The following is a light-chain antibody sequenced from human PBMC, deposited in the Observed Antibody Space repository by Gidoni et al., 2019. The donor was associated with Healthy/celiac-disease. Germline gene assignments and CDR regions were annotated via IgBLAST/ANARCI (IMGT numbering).Light chain of an antibody. CDR2: GKN. CDR3: NSRDSSGNHVV. Sequence: SSELTQDTAVSVALGQTVRITCQGDSLRSYYASWYQQKPGQAPVLVIYGKNNRPSGIPDRFSGSSSGNTASLTITGAQAEDEADYSCNSRDSSGNHVVFGGGTKLTVL. V-gene: IGLV3-19*01. CDR1: SLRSYY. J-gene: IGLJ2*01.